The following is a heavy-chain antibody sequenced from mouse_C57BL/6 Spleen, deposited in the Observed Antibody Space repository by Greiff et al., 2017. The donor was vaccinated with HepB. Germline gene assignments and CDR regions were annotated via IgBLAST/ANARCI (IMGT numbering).Heavy chain of an antibody. J-gene: IGHJ2*01. D-gene: IGHD4-1*02. CDR1: GYAFSSYW. CDR3: ARSQLLFFDY. CDR2: IYPGDGDT. V-gene: IGHV1-80*01. Sequence: VMLVESGAELVKPGASVKISCKASGYAFSSYWMNWVKQRPGKGLEWIGQIYPGDGDTNYNGKFKGKATLTADKSSSTAYMQLSSLTSEDSAVYFYARSQLLFFDYWGQGTTLTVSS.